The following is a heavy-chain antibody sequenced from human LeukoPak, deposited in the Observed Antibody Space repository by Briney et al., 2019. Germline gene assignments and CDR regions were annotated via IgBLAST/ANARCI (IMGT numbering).Heavy chain of an antibody. CDR3: ARDVVDIVATMIDY. CDR1: GYTFTSYG. Sequence: GASVKVSCKASGYTFTSYGISWVRQAPGQGLEWMRWISAYNGNTNYAQKLQGRVTMTTDTSTSTAYMELRSLRSDDTAVYYCARDVVDIVATMIDYWGQGTLVTVSS. V-gene: IGHV1-18*01. J-gene: IGHJ4*02. D-gene: IGHD5-12*01. CDR2: ISAYNGNT.